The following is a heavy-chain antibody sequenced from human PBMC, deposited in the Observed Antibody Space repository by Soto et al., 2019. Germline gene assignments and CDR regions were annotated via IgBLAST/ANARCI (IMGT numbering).Heavy chain of an antibody. V-gene: IGHV4-34*01. CDR3: ARGGRFGELLYYTHVSYYGMDV. CDR2: INHSGST. CDR1: GGSFSGYY. Sequence: SETLSLTCAVYGGSFSGYYWSWIRQPPGKGLEWIGEINHSGSTNYNPSLKSRVTISVDTAKNQFSLKLSSVTAADTAVYYCARGGRFGELLYYTHVSYYGMDVWGQGTTVTVS. J-gene: IGHJ6*02. D-gene: IGHD3-10*01.